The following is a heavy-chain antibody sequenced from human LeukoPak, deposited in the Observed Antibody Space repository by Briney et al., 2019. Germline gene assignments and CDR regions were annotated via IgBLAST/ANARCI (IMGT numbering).Heavy chain of an antibody. CDR1: GFTFSSYA. V-gene: IGHV3-23*01. Sequence: GGSLRLSCAATGFTFSSYAMSWVRQAPGKGLEWVSGVSGNGDYTYYADSVKGRFTISRDNSKNTLYLQMNNLRAEDTAVYYCARVLREFFGSGTYVKSLDYWGQGTLVTVSS. J-gene: IGHJ4*02. D-gene: IGHD3-10*01. CDR3: ARVLREFFGSGTYVKSLDY. CDR2: VSGNGDYT.